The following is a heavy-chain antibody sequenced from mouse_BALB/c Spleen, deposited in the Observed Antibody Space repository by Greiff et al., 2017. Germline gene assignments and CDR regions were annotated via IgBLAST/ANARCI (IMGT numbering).Heavy chain of an antibody. D-gene: IGHD2-4*01. Sequence: EVQGVESGGGLVKPGGSLKLSCAASGFAFSSYDMSWVRQTPEKRLEWVAYISSGGGSTYYPDTVKGRFTISRDNAKNTLYLQISSLRSEDTAMYYCARQASTMITYYAMDYWGQGTSVTVSS. CDR1: GFAFSSYD. CDR3: ARQASTMITYYAMDY. V-gene: IGHV5-12-1*01. CDR2: ISSGGGST. J-gene: IGHJ4*01.